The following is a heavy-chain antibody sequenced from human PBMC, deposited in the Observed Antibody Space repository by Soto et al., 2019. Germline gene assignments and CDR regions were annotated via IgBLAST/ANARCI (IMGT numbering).Heavy chain of an antibody. CDR2: IYYSGST. D-gene: IGHD2-15*01. J-gene: IGHJ6*02. V-gene: IGHV4-59*12. CDR3: ARDEVFAVVVARDYYGMDV. Sequence: SETLSLTCTVSGGSISSYYWSWIRQPPGKGLEWIGYIYYSGSTNYNPSLKSRVTISVDTSKNQFSLKLTSVTAVDTAVYYCARDEVFAVVVARDYYGMDVWGQGTTVTVSS. CDR1: GGSISSYY.